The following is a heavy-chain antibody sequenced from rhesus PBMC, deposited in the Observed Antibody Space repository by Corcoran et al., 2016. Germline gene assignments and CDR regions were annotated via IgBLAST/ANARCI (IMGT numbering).Heavy chain of an antibody. CDR3: ARGAVAGLGYFDY. V-gene: IGHV4-160*01. D-gene: IGHD6-37*01. CDR2: IVGRGGSD. Sequence: QVQLQESGPGLVKPSETLSLTCAVSGGSISSNYWSLIRQAPGKGLEWLGRIVGRGGSDYHTPALKRRVTISTDTSKNRFSLKRSSVTAADTAVYYCARGAVAGLGYFDYWGQGVLVTVSS. CDR1: GGSISSNY. J-gene: IGHJ4*01.